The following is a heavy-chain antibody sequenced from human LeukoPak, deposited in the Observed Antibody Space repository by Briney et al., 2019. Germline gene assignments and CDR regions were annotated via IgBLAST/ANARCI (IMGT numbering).Heavy chain of an antibody. CDR2: IYYSGST. Sequence: SETLSLTCTVSGGSISSYYWSWIRQPPGKGLEWIGYIYYSGSTNYNPSLKSRVTISVDTSKNQFSLKLSSVTAADTAVYYCARHHVSLEVATTTFDYWDQGTLVTVSS. V-gene: IGHV4-59*08. CDR1: GGSISSYY. CDR3: ARHHVSLEVATTTFDY. J-gene: IGHJ4*02. D-gene: IGHD5-24*01.